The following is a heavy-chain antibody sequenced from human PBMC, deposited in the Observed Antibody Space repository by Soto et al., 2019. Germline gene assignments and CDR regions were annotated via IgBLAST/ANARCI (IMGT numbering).Heavy chain of an antibody. V-gene: IGHV3-9*01. CDR2: INWNSGSI. CDR3: ARSSSTTGPLDY. CDR1: GFTFDDYA. J-gene: IGHJ4*02. D-gene: IGHD1-1*01. Sequence: PGGSLRLSCAASGFTFDDYAMHLVRQAPGKGLEWVSIINWNSGSIGYVDSVKGRFTVSRDNAKSSLYLQMNSLRTEDTAVYHCARSSSTTGPLDYWGQGTLVTVSS.